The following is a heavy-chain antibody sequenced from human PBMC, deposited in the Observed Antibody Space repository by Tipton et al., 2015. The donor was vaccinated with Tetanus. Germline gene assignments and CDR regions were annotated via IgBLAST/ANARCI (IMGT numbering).Heavy chain of an antibody. V-gene: IGHV3-49*03. J-gene: IGHJ5*02. CDR3: TRTTETPNWFDP. CDR2: IRSKAYGGTT. CDR1: GFSFGDYV. Sequence: RSLRLSCTASGFSFGDYVMTWFRQAPGKGLKWVGFIRSKAYGGTTKYAASVKGRFTISRDDSKSIAYLQMNSLKTEDTAVYYCTRTTETPNWFDPWGRGPLVTVSS. D-gene: IGHD4-11*01.